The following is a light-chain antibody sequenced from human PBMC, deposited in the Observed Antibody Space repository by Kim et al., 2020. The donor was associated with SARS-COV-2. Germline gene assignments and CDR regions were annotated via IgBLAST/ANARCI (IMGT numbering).Light chain of an antibody. J-gene: IGKJ1*01. CDR2: GAS. Sequence: PGERATLSCRASQSVTNNYLAWYQQKPGQAPRVLISGASRRATGIPYRFSGSGSGTDFTLTISRLEPEDSAVYYCQQYVSSLWTFGRGTKVDIK. V-gene: IGKV3-20*01. CDR3: QQYVSSLWT. CDR1: QSVTNNY.